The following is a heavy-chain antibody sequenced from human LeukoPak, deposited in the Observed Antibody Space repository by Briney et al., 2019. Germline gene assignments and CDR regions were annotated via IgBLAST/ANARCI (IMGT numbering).Heavy chain of an antibody. CDR1: GFTFSSYA. CDR2: ISGSGGST. J-gene: IGHJ3*02. D-gene: IGHD3-16*01. CDR3: AKDQMGDDAFDI. Sequence: PGGSLRLSCAASGFTFSSYAMSWVRQAPGKGLEWVSAISGSGGSTYYADSVKGPFTISRDNSKNTLYLQMNSLRADDTAVYYCAKDQMGDDAFDIWGQGTMVTVSS. V-gene: IGHV3-23*01.